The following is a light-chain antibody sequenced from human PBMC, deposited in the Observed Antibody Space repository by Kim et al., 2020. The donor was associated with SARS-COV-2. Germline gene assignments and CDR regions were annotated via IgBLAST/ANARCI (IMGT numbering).Light chain of an antibody. CDR2: DAS. J-gene: IGKJ4*01. V-gene: IGKV3-20*01. CDR3: QQCGSSPLS. Sequence: EIVLTQSPGTLSLSPGERATLSCRASQSISTSYLAWYQQKPGQAPRLLSYDASNRATGIPDRFSGSGSGTDFTLTISRLEPEDFALYYCQQCGSSPLSFGGGTKVDIK. CDR1: QSISTSY.